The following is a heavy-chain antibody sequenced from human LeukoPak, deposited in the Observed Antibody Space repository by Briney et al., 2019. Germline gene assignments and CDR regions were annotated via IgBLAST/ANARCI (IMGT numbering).Heavy chain of an antibody. CDR2: INPNSGGT. CDR3: ARDKGRRSSEFDY. D-gene: IGHD5-24*01. J-gene: IGHJ4*02. V-gene: IGHV1-2*02. Sequence: GASVKVSCKASGYTFTAYYMHWVRQAPGQGLQWMGWINPNSGGTNYAQNFQDRITMTRDTSISTAYMELTRLKSDDTAAYYCARDKGRRSSEFDYWGQGTLVAVSS. CDR1: GYTFTAYY.